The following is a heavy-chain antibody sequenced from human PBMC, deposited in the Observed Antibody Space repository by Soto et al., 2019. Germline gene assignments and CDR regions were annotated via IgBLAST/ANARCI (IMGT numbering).Heavy chain of an antibody. J-gene: IGHJ3*02. Sequence: EVQLLESGGGLVQPGGSLRLSCAASGFTFSKYAMSWVRQAPGKGLDWVSGISDSGFTTYSADSVKGRFTISRDNSKTTLYLQMNSLRAEDTAVYYCAKGKGTGVTLVGAFDIWGQGTMVTVSS. CDR2: ISDSGFTT. CDR1: GFTFSKYA. V-gene: IGHV3-23*01. D-gene: IGHD2-8*02. CDR3: AKGKGTGVTLVGAFDI.